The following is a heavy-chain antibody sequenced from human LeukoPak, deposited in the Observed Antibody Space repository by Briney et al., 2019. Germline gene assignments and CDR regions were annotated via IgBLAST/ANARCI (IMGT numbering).Heavy chain of an antibody. CDR3: ASLGEPGTFDY. CDR1: GDTFTSYG. J-gene: IGHJ4*02. Sequence: GASLKISCKASGDTFTSYGISWVRQAPGQGLEWMGWISAYNGNTNYAQKLQGRVTMTTDTSTSTAYMELRSLRSDDTAVYYCASLGEPGTFDYWGQGTLVTVSS. CDR2: ISAYNGNT. D-gene: IGHD3-10*01. V-gene: IGHV1-18*01.